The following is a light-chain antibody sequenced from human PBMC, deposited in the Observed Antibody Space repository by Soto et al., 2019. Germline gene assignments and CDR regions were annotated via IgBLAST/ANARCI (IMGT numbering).Light chain of an antibody. CDR3: QQYGRSPPRT. CDR1: RSVTSSY. V-gene: IGKV3-20*01. J-gene: IGKJ2*01. CDR2: GAS. Sequence: ESVLTQSPGTLSLSPGERATLSCRASRSVTSSYLAWYQQKPGQAPRLLIYGASRRATGIPDRFSGSGSGTDFTLTISRLEPEDFAVYYCQQYGRSPPRTFGQGTKLEIK.